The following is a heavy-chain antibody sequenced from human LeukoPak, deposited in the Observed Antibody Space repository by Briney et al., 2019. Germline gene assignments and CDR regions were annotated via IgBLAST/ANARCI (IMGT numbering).Heavy chain of an antibody. J-gene: IGHJ4*02. D-gene: IGHD6-6*01. Sequence: ASVKVSCKASGYTFTNYGISWVRQAPGQGLEWMGWISAYNGNTNYTQKLQGRVTMTTDTSTGTAYMELRSLRSDDTAVYYCARADVSAARPGYWGQGTLVTVSS. CDR2: ISAYNGNT. CDR3: ARADVSAARPGY. V-gene: IGHV1-18*01. CDR1: GYTFTNYG.